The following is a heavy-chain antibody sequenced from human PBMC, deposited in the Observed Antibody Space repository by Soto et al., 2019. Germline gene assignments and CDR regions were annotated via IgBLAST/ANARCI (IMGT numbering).Heavy chain of an antibody. J-gene: IGHJ3*02. CDR3: ARDRYNWNFPDAFDI. V-gene: IGHV1-18*01. D-gene: IGHD1-7*01. CDR2: ISAYNGNT. CDR1: GYTFTSYG. Sequence: GASVKVSCKASGYTFTSYGISWVRQAPGQGLEWMGWISAYNGNTNYAQKLQGRVTITTDTSTSTAYMELRSLRSDDTSVYYCARDRYNWNFPDAFDIWGQGTMVTVSS.